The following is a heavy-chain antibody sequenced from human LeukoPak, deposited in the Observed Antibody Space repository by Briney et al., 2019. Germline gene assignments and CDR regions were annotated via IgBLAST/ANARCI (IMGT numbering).Heavy chain of an antibody. V-gene: IGHV3-30*01. J-gene: IGHJ4*02. D-gene: IGHD3-3*01. CDR2: MSSDGRNK. CDR3: ARGANDFWSGSVDY. CDR1: QLTFSSSA. Sequence: GSLRLSCTASQLTFSSSAMHWVRQAPGKGLEWVAVMSSDGRNKYYADSVKGRITISRDNSKNTLYLQMNSLRVEDTAVYYCARGANDFWSGSVDYWGQGTLVTVSS.